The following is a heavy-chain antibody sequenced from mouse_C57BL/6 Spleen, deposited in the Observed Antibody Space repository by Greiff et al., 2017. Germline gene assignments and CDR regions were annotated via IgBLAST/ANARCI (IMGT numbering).Heavy chain of an antibody. J-gene: IGHJ2*01. V-gene: IGHV7-3*03. Sequence: EVKLVESGGGLVQPGGSLSLSCAASGFTFTDYYMSWVRQPPGKALEWLGFIRNKANGYTTEYSASVKGRFTISRDNSQSILYLQMNALRAEDSATYYCAKITTVDGGSYYFDYWGQGTTLTVSS. D-gene: IGHD1-1*01. CDR1: GFTFTDYY. CDR3: AKITTVDGGSYYFDY. CDR2: IRNKANGYTT.